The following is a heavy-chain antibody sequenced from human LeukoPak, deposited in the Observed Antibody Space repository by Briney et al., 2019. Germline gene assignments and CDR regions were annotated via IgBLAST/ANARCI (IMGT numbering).Heavy chain of an antibody. J-gene: IGHJ4*02. CDR1: GFTFSSYA. V-gene: IGHV3-23*01. D-gene: IGHD3-22*01. CDR2: ISGSGGST. CDR3: AKGLAYDSSGYLRY. Sequence: GGSLRFSCAASGFTFSSYAMSWVRQAPGKGLEWVSAISGSGGSTYYADSVKGRFTISRDNSKNTLYLQMNSLRAEDTAVYYCAKGLAYDSSGYLRYWGQGTLVTVSS.